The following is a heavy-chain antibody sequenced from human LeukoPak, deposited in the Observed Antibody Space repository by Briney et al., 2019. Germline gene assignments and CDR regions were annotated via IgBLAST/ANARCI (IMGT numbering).Heavy chain of an antibody. V-gene: IGHV1-24*01. CDR1: GYTLTELS. J-gene: IGHJ4*02. Sequence: GASVKVSCKVSGYTLTELSMHWVRQAPGKGLEWMGGFDPEDGETIYAQKFEGKVTMTEDTSTDTAYMELSTLRSADTAVYYCATSGDPHYDPFDYWGQGTLVTVSS. D-gene: IGHD3-22*01. CDR3: ATSGDPHYDPFDY. CDR2: FDPEDGET.